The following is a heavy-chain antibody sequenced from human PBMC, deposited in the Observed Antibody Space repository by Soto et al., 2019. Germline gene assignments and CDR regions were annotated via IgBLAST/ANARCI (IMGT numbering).Heavy chain of an antibody. Sequence: QITLKESGPTLVQPTQTLTLTCTFSGFSLSTSGVGVGGIRQTPGNALAWLALIYWDDDKRYSPSLKSRLTITKHTSKNQVVLTMTNMDPVDTATYYCARRPSNCIYGNCYSGFDYWGQGTLVTVSS. CDR3: ARRPSNCIYGNCYSGFDY. CDR1: GFSLSTSGVG. D-gene: IGHD2-15*01. V-gene: IGHV2-5*02. J-gene: IGHJ4*02. CDR2: IYWDDDK.